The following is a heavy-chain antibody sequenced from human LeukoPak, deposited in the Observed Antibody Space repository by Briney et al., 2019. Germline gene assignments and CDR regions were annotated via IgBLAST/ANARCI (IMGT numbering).Heavy chain of an antibody. J-gene: IGHJ4*02. D-gene: IGHD6-13*01. CDR1: GFNFRSYR. CDR3: ARGESSSWYG. CDR2: MNSDGSSI. Sequence: PGGSLRLSCAASGFNFRSYRMHWVRQGPGKGLVWVSGMNSDGSSIVYADSVKGRFTISRDNANNTLYLQMNSLRAEDTAVYYCARGESSSWYGWGQGTLVTVSS. V-gene: IGHV3-74*01.